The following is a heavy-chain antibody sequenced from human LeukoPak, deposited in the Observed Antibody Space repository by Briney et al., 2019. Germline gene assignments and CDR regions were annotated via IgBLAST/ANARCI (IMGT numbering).Heavy chain of an antibody. V-gene: IGHV4-59*01. D-gene: IGHD2-2*01. CDR2: IYYSGST. J-gene: IGHJ4*02. CDR1: GGSISSYY. Sequence: SETLSLTCTVSGGSISSYYWSWIRQPPGKGLEWIGYIYYSGSTNYNPSLKSRVTISVDTSKNQFSLKLSSVTAADTAVYYCAREYTYCSSTSCSIFDYWGQGTLVTVSS. CDR3: AREYTYCSSTSCSIFDY.